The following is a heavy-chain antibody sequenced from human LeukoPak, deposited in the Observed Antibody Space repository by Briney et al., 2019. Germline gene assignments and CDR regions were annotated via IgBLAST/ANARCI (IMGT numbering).Heavy chain of an antibody. D-gene: IGHD3-10*01. J-gene: IGHJ6*03. Sequence: TPSETLSLTCAVYGGSFSGFYWSWIRPPPGKGMEWIGEINHSGSNNYNPSLKSRVTISVDTSKNQYALKLSSVTAADTAVYYCARTYGSGTPVRFYYYYMYVWGKGTTVTISS. CDR1: GGSFSGFY. CDR3: ARTYGSGTPVRFYYYYMYV. CDR2: INHSGSN. V-gene: IGHV4-34*01.